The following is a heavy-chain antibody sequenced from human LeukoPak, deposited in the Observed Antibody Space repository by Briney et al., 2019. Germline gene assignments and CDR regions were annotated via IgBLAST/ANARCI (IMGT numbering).Heavy chain of an antibody. J-gene: IGHJ4*02. V-gene: IGHV4-34*01. D-gene: IGHD2-15*01. Sequence: SETLSLTCAVYGGSFSGYYWSWIRQPPGKGLEWIGEIDHSGSTNYNPSLKSRVTISVDTSKNQFSLKVRSVTAADTAVFYCARRAFPRCYSLWGQGTLVTVSS. CDR1: GGSFSGYY. CDR2: IDHSGST. CDR3: ARRAFPRCYSL.